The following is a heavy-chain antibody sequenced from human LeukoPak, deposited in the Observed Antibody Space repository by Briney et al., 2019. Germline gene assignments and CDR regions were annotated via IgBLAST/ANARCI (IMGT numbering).Heavy chain of an antibody. V-gene: IGHV3-7*01. CDR1: GFTFSGSW. J-gene: IGHJ4*02. CDR2: INKDGSEK. Sequence: PGGSLRLSCAASGFTFSGSWMTWVRQAPGKGLEWVANINKDGSEKYYLDSVKGRFTISRDNAKNSLYLQMNSLRAEDTAVYFCARDQRASPSPADYWGKGTLVTVSS. CDR3: ARDQRASPSPADY.